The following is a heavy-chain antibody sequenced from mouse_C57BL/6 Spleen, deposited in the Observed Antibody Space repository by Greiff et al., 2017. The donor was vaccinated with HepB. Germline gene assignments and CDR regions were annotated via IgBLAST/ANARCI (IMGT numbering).Heavy chain of an antibody. V-gene: IGHV14-4*01. CDR1: GFNIKDDY. J-gene: IGHJ1*03. Sequence: EVMLVESGAELVRPGASVKLSCTASGFNIKDDYMHWVKQRPEQGLEWIGWIDPENGDTEYASKFQGKATITADTSSNTAYLQLSSLTSEDTAVYYCTPTTVVPYWYFDVWGTGTTVTVSS. D-gene: IGHD1-1*01. CDR3: TPTTVVPYWYFDV. CDR2: IDPENGDT.